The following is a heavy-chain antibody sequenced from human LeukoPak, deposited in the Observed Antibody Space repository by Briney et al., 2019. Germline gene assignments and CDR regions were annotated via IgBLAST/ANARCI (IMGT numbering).Heavy chain of an antibody. CDR3: ARDRSPKYSSSWYDGMDV. CDR2: IYYSGST. D-gene: IGHD6-13*01. J-gene: IGHJ6*02. CDR1: GGSISSYY. Sequence: SETLSLTCTVSGGSISSYYWSWIRQPPGKGLEWIGYIYYSGSTNYNPSLKSRVTISVDTSKNQFSLKLSSVTAADTAVYYCARDRSPKYSSSWYDGMDVWGQGTTVTVS. V-gene: IGHV4-59*01.